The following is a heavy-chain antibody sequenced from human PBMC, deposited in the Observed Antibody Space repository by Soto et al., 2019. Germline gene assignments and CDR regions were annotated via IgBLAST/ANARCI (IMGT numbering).Heavy chain of an antibody. Sequence: SETLSLTCTVSGGSVSSGSYYWSWIRQPPGKGLEWIGYIYYSGSTNYNPSLKSRVTISVDTSKNQFSLKLSSVTAADTAVYYCARVVWNFDNLYYYYGMDVWGQGTTVTVSS. V-gene: IGHV4-61*01. CDR3: ARVVWNFDNLYYYYGMDV. D-gene: IGHD1-7*01. CDR1: GGSVSSGSYY. J-gene: IGHJ6*02. CDR2: IYYSGST.